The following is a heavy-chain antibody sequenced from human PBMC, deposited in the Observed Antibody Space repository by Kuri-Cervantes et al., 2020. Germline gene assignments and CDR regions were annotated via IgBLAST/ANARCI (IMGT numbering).Heavy chain of an antibody. Sequence: SEILSFTWAVFGYSIRSGYYWGWIRQPPGKGLEWIGSIYHSGSTYNNPSLKSRVTISVDTSKNQFSLKLSSVTAADTAVYYCAREGDYGDYYMDVWGKGTTVTVSS. CDR1: GYSIRSGYY. J-gene: IGHJ6*03. CDR2: IYHSGST. V-gene: IGHV4-38-2*02. CDR3: AREGDYGDYYMDV. D-gene: IGHD4-17*01.